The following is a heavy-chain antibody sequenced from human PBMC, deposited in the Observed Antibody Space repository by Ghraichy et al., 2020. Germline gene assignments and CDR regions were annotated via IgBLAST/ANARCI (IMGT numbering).Heavy chain of an antibody. V-gene: IGHV4-39*01. CDR2: IYYSGST. CDR3: VQVSLLQGIIV. J-gene: IGHJ4*02. CDR1: GGSISNSSYY. D-gene: IGHD3-10*01. Sequence: SETLSLTCIVSGGSISNSSYYWGWILQPPGKGLEWIGTIYYSGSTYYNPSLKSRVTISVGTSKSQFSLKLNSVTAADTAVYYCVQVSLLQGIIVWGQGNLVTVSS.